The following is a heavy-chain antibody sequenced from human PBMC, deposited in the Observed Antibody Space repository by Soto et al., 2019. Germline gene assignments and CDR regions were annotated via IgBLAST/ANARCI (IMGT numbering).Heavy chain of an antibody. J-gene: IGHJ4*02. CDR3: ARGGGGKWEP. Sequence: QVQLVESGGGVVQPGRSLRLSCAASGFTFSSSTMYWVRQAPGTGLEWMAIISSDETNKYYADSVKGRFIISRDNSKNTLYLQINSLRPEDTAVYYCARGGGGKWEPWGQGTLVAVSS. D-gene: IGHD1-26*01. V-gene: IGHV3-30-3*01. CDR2: ISSDETNK. CDR1: GFTFSSST.